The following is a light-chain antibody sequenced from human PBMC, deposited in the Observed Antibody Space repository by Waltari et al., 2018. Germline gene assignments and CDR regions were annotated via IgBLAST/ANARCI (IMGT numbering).Light chain of an antibody. V-gene: IGKV2-28*01. CDR2: LGS. CDR1: QSLLHLNGYNY. Sequence: EIVMTQSPLSLPVTPGEPASIPRSSSQSLLHLNGYNYLDWYLQNPGQSPKLLIYLGSSRASGVPGRFSGSGSGTDFTLLISRVEADDVGVYYCMQARQTPFTFGQGTKLEI. CDR3: MQARQTPFT. J-gene: IGKJ2*01.